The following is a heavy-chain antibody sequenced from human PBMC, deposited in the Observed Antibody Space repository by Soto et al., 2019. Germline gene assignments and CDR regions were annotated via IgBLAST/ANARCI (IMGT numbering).Heavy chain of an antibody. V-gene: IGHV3-48*01. CDR1: GFTFSSYS. Sequence: EVQLVESGGGLVQPGGSLRLSCAASGFTFSSYSMNWVRQAPGKGLEWVSYISSSSSTIYYADSVKGRFTISRDNAKNSLYRQMNSLRAEDTAVYYCARDIVIVPAAADSDYWGQGTLVTVSS. J-gene: IGHJ4*02. D-gene: IGHD2-2*01. CDR2: ISSSSSTI. CDR3: ARDIVIVPAAADSDY.